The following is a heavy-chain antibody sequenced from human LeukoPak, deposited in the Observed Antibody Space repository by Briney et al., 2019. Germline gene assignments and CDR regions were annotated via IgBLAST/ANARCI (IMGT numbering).Heavy chain of an antibody. D-gene: IGHD3-3*01. V-gene: IGHV1-18*01. CDR1: GYTFTTYA. CDR3: ARDIQIFGVVIAFDY. Sequence: GASVKVSCKASGYTFTTYAISWVRQAPGQGLEWMGWISAYNGNTKYEQNLQGRVTMTTDTSTSTAYMELSSLRSEDTAVYYCARDIQIFGVVIAFDYWGQGTLVTVSS. J-gene: IGHJ4*02. CDR2: ISAYNGNT.